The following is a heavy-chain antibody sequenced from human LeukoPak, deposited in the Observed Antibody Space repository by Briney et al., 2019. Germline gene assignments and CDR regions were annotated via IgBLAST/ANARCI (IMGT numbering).Heavy chain of an antibody. CDR3: AASIAYRSSWFADY. CDR1: GFTFSGSA. CDR2: IRSKANSYAT. J-gene: IGHJ4*02. V-gene: IGHV3-73*01. Sequence: GGSLRLSCAASGFTFSGSAMHWVRQASGKGLEWVGRIRSKANSYATAYAASVKGRFTISRDDSKNTAYLQMNSLKTEDTGLYYCAASIAYRSSWFADYWGQGTLVTVSS. D-gene: IGHD6-13*01.